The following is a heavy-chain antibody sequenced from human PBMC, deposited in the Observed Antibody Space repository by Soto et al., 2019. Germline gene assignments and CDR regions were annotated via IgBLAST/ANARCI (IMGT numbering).Heavy chain of an antibody. J-gene: IGHJ6*03. Sequence: HGESLKLSCKGSGYSFTSYWIGWVRQMPGKGLEWMGIIYPGDSDTRYSPSFQGQVTISADRSITTAYLQWGSLEASDTAMYYCARMGPKADYFYYYMDVWGQGTTVTVSS. CDR1: GYSFTSYW. V-gene: IGHV5-51*01. CDR3: ARMGPKADYFYYYMDV. CDR2: IYPGDSDT. D-gene: IGHD6-19*01.